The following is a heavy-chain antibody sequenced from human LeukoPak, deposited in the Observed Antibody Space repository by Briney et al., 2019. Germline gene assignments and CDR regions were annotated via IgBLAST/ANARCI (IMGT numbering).Heavy chain of an antibody. CDR1: GFTFDDYA. Sequence: GGSLRLSCAASGFTFDDYAMHWVRHAPGKGLEWVSGISWNSGSIGYADSVKGRFTVSRDNAKNSLYLQMNSLRAEDTAVYYCARGRRDSGYYYYYMDVWGKGTTVTVSS. D-gene: IGHD2-21*02. J-gene: IGHJ6*03. CDR3: ARGRRDSGYYYYYMDV. CDR2: ISWNSGSI. V-gene: IGHV3-9*01.